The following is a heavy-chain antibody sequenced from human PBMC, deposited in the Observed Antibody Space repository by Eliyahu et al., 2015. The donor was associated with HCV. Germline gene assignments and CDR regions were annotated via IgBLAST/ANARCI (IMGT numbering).Heavy chain of an antibody. Sequence: QVQLVESGGGLVKPGGSLXLSCAASGFPFSDSYMTWIRQAPGKGLEWVSYISSSSSYTNYTDSVKGRFTISRDNAKNSLYLQMTSLRAEDTAVYYCAREIFSSRSGFDYWGQGTLVTVSS. CDR1: GFPFSDSY. D-gene: IGHD2-2*01. CDR2: ISSSSSYT. J-gene: IGHJ4*02. V-gene: IGHV3-11*06. CDR3: AREIFSSRSGFDY.